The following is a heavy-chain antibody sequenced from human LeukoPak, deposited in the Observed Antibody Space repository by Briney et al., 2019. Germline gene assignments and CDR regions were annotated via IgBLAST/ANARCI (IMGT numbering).Heavy chain of an antibody. CDR3: ARRSAAKDAFDI. CDR1: GFTFSSYA. J-gene: IGHJ3*02. CDR2: ISGSGGST. D-gene: IGHD6-25*01. Sequence: GGSLRLSCAASGFTFSSYAMSWVRQAPGKGLEWVSAISGSGGSTYYADSVKGRFTISRDNAKNTLYLQMNSLRAEDTAVYYCARRSAAKDAFDIWGQGTKVTVSS. V-gene: IGHV3-23*01.